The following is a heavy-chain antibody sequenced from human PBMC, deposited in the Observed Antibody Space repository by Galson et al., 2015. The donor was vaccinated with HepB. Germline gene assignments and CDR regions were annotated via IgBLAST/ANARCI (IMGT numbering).Heavy chain of an antibody. D-gene: IGHD6-13*01. Sequence: SLRLSCAASGFTFSDYWMNWVRQAPGKGLEWVANIKQDGSEKFYVDSVKGQFTISRDNAKNSLYLQLNSLRAEDTAVYYCARALTSSWYHYHYGMDAWGQGTTVTVSS. J-gene: IGHJ6*02. CDR3: ARALTSSWYHYHYGMDA. V-gene: IGHV3-7*03. CDR1: GFTFSDYW. CDR2: IKQDGSEK.